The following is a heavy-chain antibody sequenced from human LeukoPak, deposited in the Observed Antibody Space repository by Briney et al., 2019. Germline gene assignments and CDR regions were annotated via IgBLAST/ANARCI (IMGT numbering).Heavy chain of an antibody. J-gene: IGHJ5*01. D-gene: IGHD6-13*01. CDR1: GHSFTSYD. Sequence: ASVKVSCKASGHSFTSYDINWVRQAPGQGLEWMGWMSPNSGHTGYAQKFQGRVTITRNTSIRTAYMELSSLRSEDTAVYYCAKKAKVADHLDWFDSWGQGTLVTVSS. CDR3: AKKAKVADHLDWFDS. V-gene: IGHV1-8*03. CDR2: MSPNSGHT.